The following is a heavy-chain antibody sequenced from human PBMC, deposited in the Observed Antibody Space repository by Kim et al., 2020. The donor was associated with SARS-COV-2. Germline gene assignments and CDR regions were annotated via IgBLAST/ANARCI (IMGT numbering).Heavy chain of an antibody. D-gene: IGHD6-13*01. CDR2: ISYDGSNK. Sequence: GGSLRLSRAASGFTFSSYGMHWVRQAPGKGLEWVAVISYDGSNKYYADSVKGRFTISRDNSKNTLYLQMNSLRAEDTAVYYCAKDGPYSSSKFDYWGQGTLVTVSS. CDR3: AKDGPYSSSKFDY. J-gene: IGHJ4*02. CDR1: GFTFSSYG. V-gene: IGHV3-30*18.